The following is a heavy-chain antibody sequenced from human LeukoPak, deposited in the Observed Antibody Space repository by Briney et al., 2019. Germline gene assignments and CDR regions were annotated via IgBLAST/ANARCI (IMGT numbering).Heavy chain of an antibody. Sequence: SETLSLTFSVYGGSVSGYYCSWTRQPPGKGLGLVGEINHSGSTNYNPSLKSRVTISVDTSKNQFCLKLSSVTAADTAVCYCARASMWDYWGQGTLVTVSS. J-gene: IGHJ4*02. CDR2: INHSGST. V-gene: IGHV4-34*01. CDR3: ARASMWDY. D-gene: IGHD2/OR15-2a*01. CDR1: GGSVSGYY.